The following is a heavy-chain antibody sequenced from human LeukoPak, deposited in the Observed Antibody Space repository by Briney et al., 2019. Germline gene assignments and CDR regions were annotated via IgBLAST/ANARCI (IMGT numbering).Heavy chain of an antibody. Sequence: PGGSLRLSCAASGFTFSNAWMSWVRQAPGKGLEWVGRTKSKTDGGTTDYAAPVKGRFTISRDDSKNTLYLQMNSLKTEDTAVYYCTTDSGSGSYYPFFDYWGQGTLVTVSS. CDR1: GFTFSNAW. CDR3: TTDSGSGSYYPFFDY. D-gene: IGHD3-10*01. CDR2: TKSKTDGGTT. J-gene: IGHJ4*02. V-gene: IGHV3-15*01.